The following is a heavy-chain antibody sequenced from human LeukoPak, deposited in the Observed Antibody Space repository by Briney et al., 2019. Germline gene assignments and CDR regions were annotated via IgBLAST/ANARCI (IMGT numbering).Heavy chain of an antibody. CDR1: GFTFSSYA. J-gene: IGHJ1*01. V-gene: IGHV3-23*01. CDR3: AKWGLYCSSTSCYAPFQH. Sequence: GVSLRLSCAASGFTFSSYAMSWVRQAPGKGLEWVSAISGSGGSTYYADSVKGRFTISRDNSKNTLYLQMNSLRAEDTAVYYCAKWGLYCSSTSCYAPFQHWGQGTLVTVSS. CDR2: ISGSGGST. D-gene: IGHD2-2*01.